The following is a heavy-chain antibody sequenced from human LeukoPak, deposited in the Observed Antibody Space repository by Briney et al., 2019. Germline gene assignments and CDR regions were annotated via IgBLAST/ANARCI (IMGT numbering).Heavy chain of an antibody. CDR3: AREVGA. J-gene: IGHJ5*02. V-gene: IGHV3-66*01. Sequence: GSLRLSCTVSGIDVSSNYISWVRQAPGKGLEWVSVTYVSGNTYYADSVKGRFIVSRDNSKNTLYLEMNSLRVEDTGVYYCAREVGAWGQGTLVTVSS. D-gene: IGHD1-26*01. CDR2: TYVSGNT. CDR1: GIDVSSNY.